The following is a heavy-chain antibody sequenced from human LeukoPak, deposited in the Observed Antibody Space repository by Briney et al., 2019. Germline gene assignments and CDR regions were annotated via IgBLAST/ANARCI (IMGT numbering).Heavy chain of an antibody. CDR3: AKGDSRGSGSYYDDY. D-gene: IGHD3-10*01. V-gene: IGHV3-23*01. Sequence: GGSLRLSCAASGFTFSSYAMCWVRQAAGKGLEWVSGISGSGGNTYYADSVKGRFTISRDNSKDTVYLQMNSLRAEDTAVYYCAKGDSRGSGSYYDDYWGQGTLVTVSS. CDR2: ISGSGGNT. CDR1: GFTFSSYA. J-gene: IGHJ4*02.